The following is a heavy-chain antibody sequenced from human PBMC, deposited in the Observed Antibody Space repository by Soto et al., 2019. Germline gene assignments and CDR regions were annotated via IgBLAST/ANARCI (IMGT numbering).Heavy chain of an antibody. CDR1: GFTFSSYG. Sequence: QVQLVESGGGVVQPGRSLRLSCAASGFTFSSYGMHWVRQAPGKGLEWVAVIWYDGSNKYYADSVKGRFTISRDNSKNTLYLHMNSLRAEDTAVYYCARGPGGLFGYDSHYYYGMDVWGQGTTVTVSS. CDR2: IWYDGSNK. D-gene: IGHD5-12*01. CDR3: ARGPGGLFGYDSHYYYGMDV. J-gene: IGHJ6*02. V-gene: IGHV3-33*01.